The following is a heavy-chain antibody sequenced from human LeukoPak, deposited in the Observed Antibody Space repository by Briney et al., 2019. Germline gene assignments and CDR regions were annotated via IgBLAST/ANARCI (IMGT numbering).Heavy chain of an antibody. D-gene: IGHD6-13*01. V-gene: IGHV3-48*03. Sequence: GGSLRLSCAASGFTFSSYEMSWVRQAPGKGLEWVSYISSSGSTIYYADSVKGRFTISRDNAKNSLYLQMNSLRAEDTAVYYCARVAPYRSSWYGGSNYYYMDVWGKGTTVTVSS. CDR2: ISSSGSTI. J-gene: IGHJ6*03. CDR3: ARVAPYRSSWYGGSNYYYMDV. CDR1: GFTFSSYE.